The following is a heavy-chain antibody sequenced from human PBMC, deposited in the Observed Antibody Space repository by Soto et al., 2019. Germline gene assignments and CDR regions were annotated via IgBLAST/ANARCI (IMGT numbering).Heavy chain of an antibody. CDR3: ATSIAAAGTQGWFDP. CDR2: IYYSGST. CDR1: GGSISSYY. Sequence: SETLSLTCTVCGGSISSYYWGWIRQPPGKGLEWIGYIYYSGSTNYNPSLKSRVTISVDTSKNQFSLKLSSVTAADTAVYYCATSIAAAGTQGWFDPWGQGTLVTVSS. D-gene: IGHD6-13*01. V-gene: IGHV4-59*01. J-gene: IGHJ5*02.